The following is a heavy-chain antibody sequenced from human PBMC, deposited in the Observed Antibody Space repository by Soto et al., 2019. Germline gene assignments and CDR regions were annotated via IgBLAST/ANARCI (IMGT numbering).Heavy chain of an antibody. Sequence: QVQLVESGGGVVQPGRSLRLSCAASGFTFSSYGMHWVRQAPGKGLEWVAVIWYDGSNKYYADSVKGRFTISRDNSKNTLYLQMNSLRAEDTAVYYCARDKVVATLENWGQGTLVTVSS. CDR3: ARDKVVATLEN. J-gene: IGHJ4*02. CDR2: IWYDGSNK. D-gene: IGHD5-12*01. V-gene: IGHV3-33*01. CDR1: GFTFSSYG.